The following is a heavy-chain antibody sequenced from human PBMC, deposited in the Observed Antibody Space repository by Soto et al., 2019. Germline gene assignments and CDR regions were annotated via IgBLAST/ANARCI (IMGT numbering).Heavy chain of an antibody. CDR2: ISAYNGNT. J-gene: IGHJ6*02. CDR1: GSTFTSYG. Sequence: VKVSCKASGSTFTSYGISWVRQAPGQGLEWMGWISAYNGNTNYAQKLQGRVTMTTDTSTSTAYMELRSLRSDDTAVYYCARKGYYDFWSGYYSPDYYGMDVWGQGTTVTVSS. V-gene: IGHV1-18*04. CDR3: ARKGYYDFWSGYYSPDYYGMDV. D-gene: IGHD3-3*01.